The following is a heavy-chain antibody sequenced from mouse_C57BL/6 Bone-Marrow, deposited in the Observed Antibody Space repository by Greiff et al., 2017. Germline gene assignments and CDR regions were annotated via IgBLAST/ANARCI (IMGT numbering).Heavy chain of an antibody. V-gene: IGHV1-5*01. CDR1: GYTFTSYW. J-gene: IGHJ2*01. D-gene: IGHD1-1*01. CDR2: IYPGNSDT. CDR3: TRRDHYYGSYFDY. Sequence: EVQLQESGTVLARPGASVKMSCKTSGYTFTSYWMHWVKQRPGQGLEWIGAIYPGNSDTSYNQQFKGKAKLTAVTSASTAYMALRSLTYKDSAVYYCTRRDHYYGSYFDYWGPGTTLTVSS.